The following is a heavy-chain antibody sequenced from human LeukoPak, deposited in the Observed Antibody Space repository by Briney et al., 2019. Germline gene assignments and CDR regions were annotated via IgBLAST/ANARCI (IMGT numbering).Heavy chain of an antibody. Sequence: PGGSLRLSCAASSITFTKAWMNWVRQAPGKGLEWVARIVSETVGGRTDYAASVKGRFTISRDDSKGTLFLQMSSLKIEDTAVYYCATSITTPGAFDIWGQGVLVTVSS. CDR3: ATSITTPGAFDI. D-gene: IGHD1-1*01. J-gene: IGHJ4*02. CDR2: IVSETVGGRT. CDR1: SITFTKAW. V-gene: IGHV3-15*07.